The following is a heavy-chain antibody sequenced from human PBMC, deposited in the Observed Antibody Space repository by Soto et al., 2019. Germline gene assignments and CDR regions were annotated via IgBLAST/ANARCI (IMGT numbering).Heavy chain of an antibody. CDR3: AKDWSESFPGDAFDI. CDR1: GFSFSSYG. CDR2: ITYDGSNK. D-gene: IGHD3-3*01. Sequence: QVQLVESGGGVVQPGRSLRLSCAASGFSFSSYGMHWVRQAPGKGLEWVGVITYDGSNKYYADSVTGRFTISRENSKNTLYLQMNSLRAADAAVYYCAKDWSESFPGDAFDIWGQGTMVTVSS. J-gene: IGHJ3*02. V-gene: IGHV3-30*18.